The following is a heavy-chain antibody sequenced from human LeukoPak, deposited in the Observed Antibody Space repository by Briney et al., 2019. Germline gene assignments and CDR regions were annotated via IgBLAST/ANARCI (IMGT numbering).Heavy chain of an antibody. CDR3: ARLVRGVIFSY. CDR2: IYYSGST. V-gene: IGHV4-39*01. J-gene: IGHJ4*02. D-gene: IGHD3-10*01. Sequence: SETLSLTCTVSGGSISSSSYYWGWIPQPPGKGLEWIGSIYYSGSTYYNPSLKSRVTISVDTSKNQFSLKLSSVTAADTAVYYCARLVRGVIFSYWGQGTLVTVCS. CDR1: GGSISSSSYY.